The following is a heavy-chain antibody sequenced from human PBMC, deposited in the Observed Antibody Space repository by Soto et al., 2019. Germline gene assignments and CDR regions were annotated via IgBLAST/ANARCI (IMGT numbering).Heavy chain of an antibody. CDR2: INYSGST. V-gene: IGHV4-39*01. Sequence: SETLPRTFTLSPGSVSSSGYYWGWCSKPVGKGLEWISYINYSGSTYYNTSLESRVSISVYNSKNEFSLKVRSVTATDPAVYYCARRRVFLDQWGQGMLVTVSS. J-gene: IGHJ4*02. D-gene: IGHD1-1*01. CDR1: PGSVSSSGYY. CDR3: ARRRVFLDQ.